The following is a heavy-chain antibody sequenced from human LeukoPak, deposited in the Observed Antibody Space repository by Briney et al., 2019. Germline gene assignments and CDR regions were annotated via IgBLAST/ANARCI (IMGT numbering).Heavy chain of an antibody. CDR2: MNPNSGNT. Sequence: ASAKVSCKASGYTFTSYDINWVRQATGQGLKWMGWMNPNSGNTGYAQKFQGRVTMTRNTSISTAYMELSSLRSEDTAVYYCARGTKIRGYSGYDYGYYFDYWGQGTLVTVSS. CDR3: ARGTKIRGYSGYDYGYYFDY. D-gene: IGHD5-12*01. CDR1: GYTFTSYD. V-gene: IGHV1-8*01. J-gene: IGHJ4*02.